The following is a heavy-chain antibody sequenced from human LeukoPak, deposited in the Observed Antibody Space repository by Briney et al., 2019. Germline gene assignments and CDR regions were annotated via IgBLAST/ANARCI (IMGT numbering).Heavy chain of an antibody. CDR2: ISSYNGNT. D-gene: IGHD6-19*01. V-gene: IGHV1-18*01. CDR1: GHTFTSYG. J-gene: IGHJ3*02. CDR3: TRDYSLSSSGPPYGFDI. Sequence: ASVKVSCKASGHTFTSYGLSWVRQAPGQGLQWMGWISSYNGNTNYAQKIQGRVTMTTDTSTNTAYMELRSLRSDDTAVYYCTRDYSLSSSGPPYGFDIWGQGTMVTVSS.